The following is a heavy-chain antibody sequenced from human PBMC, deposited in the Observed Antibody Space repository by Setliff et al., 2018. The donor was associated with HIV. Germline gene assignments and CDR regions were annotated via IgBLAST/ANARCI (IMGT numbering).Heavy chain of an antibody. V-gene: IGHV1-18*01. CDR1: GDTFTTYD. J-gene: IGHJ4*02. D-gene: IGHD6-6*01. CDR3: ATARDSSLSEYYFDY. Sequence: ASVKVSCKASGDTFTTYDINWVRQATGQGPEWIGWISAYTGATNYAQKVQGRVSLTIDTSTNTAYMELRSLRFDDTAVYYCATARDSSLSEYYFDYWGQGTLVTVSS. CDR2: ISAYTGAT.